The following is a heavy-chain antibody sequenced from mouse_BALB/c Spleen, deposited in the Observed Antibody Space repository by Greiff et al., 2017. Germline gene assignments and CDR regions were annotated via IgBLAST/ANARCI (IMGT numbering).Heavy chain of an antibody. Sequence: QVQLKESGPELVKPGASVRISCKASGYTFTSYYIHWVKQRPGQGLEWIGWIYPGNVNTKYNEKFKGKATLTADKSSSTAYMQLSSLTSEDSAVYFCARLLRSYFDYWGQGTTLTVSS. CDR2: IYPGNVNT. J-gene: IGHJ2*01. CDR3: ARLLRSYFDY. V-gene: IGHV1S56*01. D-gene: IGHD1-1*01. CDR1: GYTFTSYY.